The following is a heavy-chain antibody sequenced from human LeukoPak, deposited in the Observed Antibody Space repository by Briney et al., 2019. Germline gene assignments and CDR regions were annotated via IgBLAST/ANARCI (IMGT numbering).Heavy chain of an antibody. CDR3: ARGVWCSDCSCYRTFDY. CDR2: LWHDGSNG. J-gene: IGHJ4*02. V-gene: IGHV3-33*01. Sequence: GGSLRLSCAASGFSFSTYGMHWVRQAPGKGLEWVAGLWHDGSNGCYADSVKGRFTTSRDNSKNTLYLQMNSLRAEDTAVYYCARGVWCSDCSCYRTFDYWGQGALVTVSS. CDR1: GFSFSTYG. D-gene: IGHD2-15*01.